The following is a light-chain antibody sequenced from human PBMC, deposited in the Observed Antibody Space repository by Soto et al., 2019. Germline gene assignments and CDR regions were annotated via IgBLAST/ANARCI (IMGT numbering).Light chain of an antibody. CDR2: RAS. CDR1: QSVSRN. J-gene: IGKJ1*01. Sequence: EVVLTQSPATLYLSPGERATLSCRASQSVSRNLAWYQQKPGQAPRLLIYRASTRATGIPARFSGSGSGTDFSLSISSLQPEDFAVYYCQQRTDWHRTFGQGTKVEGK. CDR3: QQRTDWHRT. V-gene: IGKV3-11*01.